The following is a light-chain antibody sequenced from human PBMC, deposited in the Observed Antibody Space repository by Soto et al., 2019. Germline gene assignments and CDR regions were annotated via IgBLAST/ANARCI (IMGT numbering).Light chain of an antibody. CDR1: QSVSGSF. CDR2: GAS. Sequence: EIVLTQSPGTLSLSPGERATLSCMASQSVSGSFLAWYQQKPGQAPRLLIYGASRRATGIPDRFSGSGSGTDFTLTISRLEPEDFAVYYCQQYGSSRLTFGGGTKVEIK. CDR3: QQYGSSRLT. V-gene: IGKV3-20*01. J-gene: IGKJ4*01.